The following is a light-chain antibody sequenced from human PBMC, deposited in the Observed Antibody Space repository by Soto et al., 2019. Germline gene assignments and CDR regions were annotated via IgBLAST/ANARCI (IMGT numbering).Light chain of an antibody. CDR2: AAS. CDR1: QDISSW. J-gene: IGKJ4*01. V-gene: IGKV1-12*02. CDR3: QQSYSTPLLT. Sequence: DFQMTQSPSSVSASVSDRVTITCRASQDISSWLAWYQQKPGKAPKLLIYAASSLQSGVPSRFSGSGSGTDFTLTISSLQPEDFATYYCQQSYSTPLLTFGGGTKVDIK.